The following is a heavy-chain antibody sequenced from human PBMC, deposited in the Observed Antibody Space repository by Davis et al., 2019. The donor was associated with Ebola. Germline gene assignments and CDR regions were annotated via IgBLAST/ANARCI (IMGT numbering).Heavy chain of an antibody. V-gene: IGHV1-69*13. CDR2: IIPVFRTA. J-gene: IGHJ4*02. Sequence: SVKVSCKAVGGTLTSYAMTWVRQAPGQGLEWMGGIIPVFRTANYAQKFQGRVTITADEYTSTGDMELSSLRYEDTAVYYCARDWGITMVRGVIVNWGQGTLVTVSS. D-gene: IGHD3-10*01. CDR1: GGTLTSYA. CDR3: ARDWGITMVRGVIVN.